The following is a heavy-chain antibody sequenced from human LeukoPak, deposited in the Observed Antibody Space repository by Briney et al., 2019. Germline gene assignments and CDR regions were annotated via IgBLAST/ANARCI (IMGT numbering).Heavy chain of an antibody. V-gene: IGHV3-30*03. Sequence: GGSLRLSCAASGFTFSSYGMHWVRQAPGKGLEWVAVISYDGSNKYYADSVKGRFTISRDNSKNTLYLQMSSLRAEDTAVYYCARQIVGVRTFDSWGQGTLVTVSS. CDR2: ISYDGSNK. CDR1: GFTFSSYG. J-gene: IGHJ4*02. D-gene: IGHD1-26*01. CDR3: ARQIVGVRTFDS.